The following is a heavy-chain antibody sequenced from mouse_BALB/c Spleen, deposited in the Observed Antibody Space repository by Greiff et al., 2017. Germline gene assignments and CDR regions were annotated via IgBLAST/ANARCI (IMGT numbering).Heavy chain of an antibody. J-gene: IGHJ4*01. CDR1: GFTFSSFG. D-gene: IGHD2-2*01. V-gene: IGHV5-17*02. CDR2: ISSGSSTI. Sequence: EVKVVESGGGLVQPGGSRKLSCAASGFTFSSFGMHWVRQAPEKGLEWVAYISSGSSTIYYADTVKGRFTISRDNPKNTLFLQMTSLRSEDTAMYYCARGLHSMDYWGQGTSVTVSS. CDR3: ARGLHSMDY.